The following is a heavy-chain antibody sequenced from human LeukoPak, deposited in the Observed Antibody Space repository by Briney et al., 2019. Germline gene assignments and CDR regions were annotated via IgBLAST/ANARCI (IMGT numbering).Heavy chain of an antibody. CDR1: GYSISSAYY. D-gene: IGHD3/OR15-3a*01. J-gene: IGHJ6*03. CDR2: IYRSGIT. CDR3: ARDGPNDYYMDV. V-gene: IGHV4-38-2*02. Sequence: SETLSLTCTVSGYSISSAYYWGWIRPPPGKGLEWIGSIYRSGITYYNPSLKSRVTISVDTSKNQFSLKLSSVTAADTAVYYCARDGPNDYYMDVWGKGTTVTVSS.